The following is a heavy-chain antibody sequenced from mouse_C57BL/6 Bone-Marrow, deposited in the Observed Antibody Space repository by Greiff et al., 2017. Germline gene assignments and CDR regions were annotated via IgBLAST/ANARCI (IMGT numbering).Heavy chain of an antibody. V-gene: IGHV3-6*01. D-gene: IGHD2-5*01. CDR1: GYSITSGYY. Sequence: EVQRVESGPGLVKPSQSLSLTCSATGYSITSGYYWNWIRQFPGNKLEWMGYLSYDGSNNYNPSLKNRISITRDTSKNQFVLKLNSVTTEDTATYYCAREGACYSNYDYWGQGTTLTVSS. CDR3: AREGACYSNYDY. J-gene: IGHJ2*01. CDR2: LSYDGSN.